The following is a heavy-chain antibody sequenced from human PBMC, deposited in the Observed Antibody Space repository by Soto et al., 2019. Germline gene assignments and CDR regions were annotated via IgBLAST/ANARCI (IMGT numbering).Heavy chain of an antibody. CDR2: ISVYTGNT. J-gene: IGHJ5*02. Sequence: ASVKVSCKASGYTFTSYGISWVRQAPGQGLEWMGWISVYTGNTNYAQQPQGRVTMTTDTSTSTDYMELRSLRSDDTAVYYCGTGARSFGVTNWFDPWGQGTLVTVSS. V-gene: IGHV1-18*01. CDR3: GTGARSFGVTNWFDP. CDR1: GYTFTSYG. D-gene: IGHD3-3*01.